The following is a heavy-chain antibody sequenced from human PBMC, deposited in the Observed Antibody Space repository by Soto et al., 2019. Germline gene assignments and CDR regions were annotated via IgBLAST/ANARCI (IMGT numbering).Heavy chain of an antibody. D-gene: IGHD3-22*01. CDR1: GFTFSSYW. J-gene: IGHJ4*02. V-gene: IGHV3-7*01. Sequence: GGALTLSCAASGFTFSSYWMSWVRQAPGKGLEWVANIKQDGSEKYYVDSVKGRFTISRDNAKNSLYLQMNSLRAEDTAVYYCARAIVVVITTASSYDYWGQGTLVTVSS. CDR3: ARAIVVVITTASSYDY. CDR2: IKQDGSEK.